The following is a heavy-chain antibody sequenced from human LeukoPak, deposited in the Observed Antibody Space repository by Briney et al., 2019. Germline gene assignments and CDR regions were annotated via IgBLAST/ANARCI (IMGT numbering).Heavy chain of an antibody. D-gene: IGHD5-18*01. Sequence: PSETLSLTCTVTGGSMTNYHWTWIRQPPGKAPEYIGYIYNSATTNYNPSLRSRVTVSVDMSKTQFSLKLNSVTAADTAVYYCARGSDGYRFDPWGQGILVTVSS. V-gene: IGHV4-59*01. CDR3: ARGSDGYRFDP. CDR2: IYNSATT. J-gene: IGHJ5*02. CDR1: GGSMTNYH.